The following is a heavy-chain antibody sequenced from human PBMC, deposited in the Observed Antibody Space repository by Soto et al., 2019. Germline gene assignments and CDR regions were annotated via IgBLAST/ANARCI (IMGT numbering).Heavy chain of an antibody. CDR3: ATWHLQEHAYHI. V-gene: IGHV3-53*01. J-gene: IGHJ3*02. D-gene: IGHD1-1*01. CDR1: GFTVSGKKY. CDR2: LYDLDGT. Sequence: DVQLVASGGGLIQPGESLRLSCEVFGFTVSGKKYVAWVRQAPGKGLEWVSALYDLDGTYYADSVKGRFTTSSDSSRTTVYLQMNSLRPDDTAVYSCATWHLQEHAYHIWGQGTMVTVSS.